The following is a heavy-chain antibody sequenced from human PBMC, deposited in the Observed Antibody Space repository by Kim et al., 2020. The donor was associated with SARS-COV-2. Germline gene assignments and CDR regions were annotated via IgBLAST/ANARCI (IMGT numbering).Heavy chain of an antibody. V-gene: IGHV3-30*04. CDR2: ISYDGNNK. CDR1: GFTFSSYA. D-gene: IGHD6-19*01. J-gene: IGHJ6*02. CDR3: ARERDSSGWYPYYYGMDV. Sequence: GGSLRLSCAASGFTFSSYAMHWVRQAPGKGLEWVAVISYDGNNKYYADSVKGRFTISRDNSKNTLYLQMNSLRAEDTAVYYCARERDSSGWYPYYYGMDVWGQGTTVTVSS.